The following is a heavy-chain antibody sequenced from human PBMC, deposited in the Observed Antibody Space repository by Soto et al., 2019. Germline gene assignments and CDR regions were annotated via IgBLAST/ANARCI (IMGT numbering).Heavy chain of an antibody. J-gene: IGHJ5*02. V-gene: IGHV3-48*01. CDR1: GFTFSSYS. D-gene: IGHD6-13*01. CDR2: ISSSSSTI. Sequence: GGSLRLSCAASGFTFSSYSMNWVRQAPGKGLECVSYISSSSSTIYYADSVKGRFTISRDNAKNSLYLQMNSLRAEDMAVYYCARHPERIAEIGWFDPWGQGTLVTVSS. CDR3: ARHPERIAEIGWFDP.